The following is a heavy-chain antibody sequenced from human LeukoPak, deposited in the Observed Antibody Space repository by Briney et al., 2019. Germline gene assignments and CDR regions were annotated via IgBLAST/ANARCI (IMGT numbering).Heavy chain of an antibody. CDR1: GGSFSGYY. CDR2: INHSGST. V-gene: IGHV4-34*01. Sequence: SGTLSLTCAVYGGSFSGYYWSWIGQPPGRGLEWIGEINHSGSTNYNPSLKSRVTISVDTSKTQFSLKLSSVTAADTAVYYCARGDYASSGYYDYWGQGTLVTVSS. J-gene: IGHJ4*02. CDR3: ARGDYASSGYYDY. D-gene: IGHD3-22*01.